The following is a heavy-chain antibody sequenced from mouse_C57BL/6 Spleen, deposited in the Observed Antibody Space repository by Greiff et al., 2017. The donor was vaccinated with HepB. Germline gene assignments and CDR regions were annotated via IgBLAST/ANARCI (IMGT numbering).Heavy chain of an antibody. CDR2: IDPSDSYT. D-gene: IGHD1-3*01. CDR1: GYTFTSYW. Sequence: VQLQQPGAELVRPGTSVKLSCKASGYTFTSYWMHWVKQRPGQGLEWIGVIDPSDSYTNYNQKFKGKATVTVDTSSSTAYMQLSSLTSEDSAVYYCARGLYRAMDYWGQGTSVTVSS. V-gene: IGHV1-59*01. J-gene: IGHJ4*01. CDR3: ARGLYRAMDY.